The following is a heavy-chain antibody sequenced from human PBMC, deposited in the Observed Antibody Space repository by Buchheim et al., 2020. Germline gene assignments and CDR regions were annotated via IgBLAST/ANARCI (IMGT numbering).Heavy chain of an antibody. CDR3: AKGDRITGTTFFDY. V-gene: IGHV3-23*01. J-gene: IGHJ4*02. CDR2: ISGSGGNT. D-gene: IGHD1-7*01. CDR1: GFTLRSYA. Sequence: EVQLLESGGGLVQPGGSLRLSCAASGFTLRSYAMSWVRQAPGKGLEWVSAISGSGGNTYYADSVKGRFTISRDNSKNTPYLQMNSLRAEDTALYYCAKGDRITGTTFFDYWGQGTL.